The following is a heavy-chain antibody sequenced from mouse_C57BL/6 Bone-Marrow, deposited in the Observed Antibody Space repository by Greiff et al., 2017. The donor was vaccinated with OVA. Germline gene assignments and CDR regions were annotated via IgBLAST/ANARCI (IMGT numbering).Heavy chain of an antibody. Sequence: EVQLVESGGDLVKPGGSLKLSCAASGFTFSSYGMSWVRQTPDKRLEWVATISRGGSYTYYPDSVKGRFTISRDNAKNTLYLQTSSLKSEDTAMYSCARPNPSNYYGSSFFAYWGQGTLVTVSA. D-gene: IGHD1-1*01. CDR3: ARPNPSNYYGSSFFAY. V-gene: IGHV5-6*01. CDR2: ISRGGSYT. J-gene: IGHJ3*01. CDR1: GFTFSSYG.